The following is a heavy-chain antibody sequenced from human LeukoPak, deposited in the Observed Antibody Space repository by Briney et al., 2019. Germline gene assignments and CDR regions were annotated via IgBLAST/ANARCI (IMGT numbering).Heavy chain of an antibody. CDR2: IYYSGST. D-gene: IGHD2-15*01. CDR1: GGSISSYY. Sequence: PSETLSLTCTVSGGSISSYYWTWIRQPPGKGLEWVGYIYYSGSTNYNPSLKSRDTISVDTSKNQFSLKLTSVTAADTAVYYCARQTHDTPAFDYWGQGTLVTVSS. J-gene: IGHJ4*02. CDR3: ARQTHDTPAFDY. V-gene: IGHV4-59*08.